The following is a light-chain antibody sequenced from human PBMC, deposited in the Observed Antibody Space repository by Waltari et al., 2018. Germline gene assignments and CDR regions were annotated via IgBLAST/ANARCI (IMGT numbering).Light chain of an antibody. V-gene: IGKV2-28*01. Sequence: DIVMTQSPLSLPVTPGEPASISCRASQSLLHSNGYKFLDWYLQKPGQSPQLLIYLGSNRASGVPDRFSGSESGTDFTLKISRVEAEDVGVYYCMQGLQIPRTFGQGTKLEI. CDR1: QSLLHSNGYKF. CDR3: MQGLQIPRT. CDR2: LGS. J-gene: IGKJ2*01.